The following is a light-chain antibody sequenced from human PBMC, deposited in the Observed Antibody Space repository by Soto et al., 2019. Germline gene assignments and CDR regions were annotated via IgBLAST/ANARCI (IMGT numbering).Light chain of an antibody. CDR3: QKYNSAPWT. V-gene: IGKV1-27*01. CDR2: AAS. CDR1: QGISNY. J-gene: IGKJ1*01. Sequence: DIQMTQSPSSLSASVGDRVTITCRASQGISNYLAWYQQKPGKVPTLLIYAASTLQSGVPSRVSGSGSGTDFTLTISSLQPEDVATYYCQKYNSAPWTFGQGTKVEI.